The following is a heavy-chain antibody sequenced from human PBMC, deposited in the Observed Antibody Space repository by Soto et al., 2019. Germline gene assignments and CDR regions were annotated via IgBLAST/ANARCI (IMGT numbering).Heavy chain of an antibody. Sequence: EVQLVESGGGLVKPGGSLRLSCAASGFTFSTYSMNWVRQAPGKGLEWVSSISSSSGYIYYADSVKGRFTISRDAAKNSLSLQMNSLRAEDTAVYYCARVRSYSYGQGYGMDVWGQGTTVTVSS. CDR2: ISSSSGYI. J-gene: IGHJ6*02. D-gene: IGHD5-18*01. CDR1: GFTFSTYS. CDR3: ARVRSYSYGQGYGMDV. V-gene: IGHV3-21*01.